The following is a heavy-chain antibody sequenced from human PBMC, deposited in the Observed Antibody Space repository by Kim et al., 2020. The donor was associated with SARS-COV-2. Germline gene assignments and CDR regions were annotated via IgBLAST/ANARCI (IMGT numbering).Heavy chain of an antibody. CDR3: AKEEGSGYSSGWTYYYYGMYV. D-gene: IGHD6-19*01. CDR1: GFTFSSYG. V-gene: IGHV3-30*18. Sequence: GRSLRLSCAASGFTFSSYGMRWVRQAPGKGLEWVAAISYDGSNKYYADSVKGRFTISRDNSKNTLYLQMNSLRAEDTAVYYCAKEEGSGYSSGWTYYYYGMYVWGQGTPVTVSS. J-gene: IGHJ6*02. CDR2: ISYDGSNK.